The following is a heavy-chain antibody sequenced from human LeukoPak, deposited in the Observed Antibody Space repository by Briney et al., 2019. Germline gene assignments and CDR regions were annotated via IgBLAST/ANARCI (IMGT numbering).Heavy chain of an antibody. J-gene: IGHJ4*02. Sequence: GSLRLSCAASGFTFSSYSMNWVRQPPGKGLEWIGSIYYSGSTYYNPSLKSRVTISVDTSKNQFSLKLSSVTAADTAVYYCAATRFYGRGVTQSYYFDYWGQGTLVTVSS. D-gene: IGHD3-10*02. V-gene: IGHV4-59*05. CDR2: IYYSGST. CDR3: AATRFYGRGVTQSYYFDY. CDR1: GFTFSSYSMN.